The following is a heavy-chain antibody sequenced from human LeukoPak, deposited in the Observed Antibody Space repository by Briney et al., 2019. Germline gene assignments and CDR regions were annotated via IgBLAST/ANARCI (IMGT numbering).Heavy chain of an antibody. D-gene: IGHD2-15*01. CDR1: GFTFSRYW. CDR3: AREDPGRIAADC. J-gene: IGHJ4*02. V-gene: IGHV3-7*01. Sequence: GGSLRLSCAASGFTFSRYWMSWVRQTPGKGLEWVANIKEDGGEKYYVDSVKGRFTISRDNAKNSLFLQMNSLRAEDTAIYYCAREDPGRIAADCWGQGTLVTVSS. CDR2: IKEDGGEK.